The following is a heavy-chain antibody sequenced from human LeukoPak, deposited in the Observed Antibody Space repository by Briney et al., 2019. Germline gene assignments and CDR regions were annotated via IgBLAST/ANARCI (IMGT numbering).Heavy chain of an antibody. CDR3: ASGGTDYTAPDWAFDI. V-gene: IGHV4-59*01. D-gene: IGHD4-11*01. CDR1: GGSISSYY. CDR2: IYYSGST. Sequence: PSETLSLTCTVSGGSISSYYWSWIRQPPGKGLEWIGNIYYSGSTNYNPSLKSRVTISVDTSKNQFSLKLRSVSAADTAMYYCASGGTDYTAPDWAFDIWGQGTMVTVSS. J-gene: IGHJ3*02.